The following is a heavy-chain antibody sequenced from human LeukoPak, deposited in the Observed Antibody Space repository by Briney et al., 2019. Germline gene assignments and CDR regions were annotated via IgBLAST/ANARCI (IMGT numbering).Heavy chain of an antibody. CDR3: ARDGRYSSGWQY. V-gene: IGHV3-30-3*01. CDR1: GFTFSSYA. Sequence: PGGSLRLSCAASGFTFSSYAMHWVRQAPGKGLVWVAVISYDGSNKYYADSVKGRFTISRDNSKNTLYLQMNSLRAEDTAVYYCARDGRYSSGWQYWGQGTLVTVSS. J-gene: IGHJ4*02. D-gene: IGHD6-19*01. CDR2: ISYDGSNK.